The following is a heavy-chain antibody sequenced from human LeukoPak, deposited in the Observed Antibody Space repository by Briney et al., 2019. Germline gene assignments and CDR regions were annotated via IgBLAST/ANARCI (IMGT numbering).Heavy chain of an antibody. CDR3: ARVSAMVRGKIDY. CDR2: IYYSGST. D-gene: IGHD3-10*01. V-gene: IGHV4-30-4*08. CDR1: GGSISSGDYY. J-gene: IGHJ4*02. Sequence: SETLSLTCTVSGGSISSGDYYWSWIRQPPGKGLEWIGYIYYSGSTYYNPSLKSRVTLSVDTSKNQFSLKLSSVTAADTAVYYCARVSAMVRGKIDYWGQGTLVTVSS.